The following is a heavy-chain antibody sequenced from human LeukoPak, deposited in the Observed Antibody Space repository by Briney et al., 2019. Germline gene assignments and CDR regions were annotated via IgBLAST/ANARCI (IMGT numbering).Heavy chain of an antibody. J-gene: IGHJ4*02. CDR1: GFTFSSYS. Sequence: GGSLRLSCAASGFTFSSYSMNWVRQAPGKGLEWVSSISSSSSYIYYADSVKGRFTISRDNAKNSLYLQMNSLRAEDTAVYYCARMYYDTLTGYWIFDYWGQGTLVTVS. V-gene: IGHV3-21*01. D-gene: IGHD3-9*01. CDR2: ISSSSSYI. CDR3: ARMYYDTLTGYWIFDY.